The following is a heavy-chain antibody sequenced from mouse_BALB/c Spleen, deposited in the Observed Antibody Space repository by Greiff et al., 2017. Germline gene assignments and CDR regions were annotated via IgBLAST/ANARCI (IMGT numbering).Heavy chain of an antibody. D-gene: IGHD1-1*01. J-gene: IGHJ2*01. V-gene: IGHV1-5*01. CDR3: TRGVYGSHFDY. CDR2: IYPGNSDT. Sequence: VQLVESGTVLARPGASVKMSCKASGYTFTSYWMHWVKQRPGQGLEWIGAIYPGNSDTSYNQKFKGKAKLTAVTSTSTAYMELSSLTNEDSAVYYCTRGVYGSHFDYWGQGTTLTVSS. CDR1: GYTFTSYW.